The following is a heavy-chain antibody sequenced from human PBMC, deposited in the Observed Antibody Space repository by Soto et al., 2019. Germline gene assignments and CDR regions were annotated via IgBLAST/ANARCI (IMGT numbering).Heavy chain of an antibody. J-gene: IGHJ4*02. CDR3: VRDIR. V-gene: IGHV3-74*01. Sequence: EVQLVESGGGLVQPGGSLRLSCAASGFTFNNFWMYWVRQTPEKGLVWVSGINSDGTTTIYADSVKGRFTISRDNAKNTLYLQMNSLTVEGTAIYYCVRDIRWGQGTLVTVSS. CDR2: INSDGTTT. CDR1: GFTFNNFW.